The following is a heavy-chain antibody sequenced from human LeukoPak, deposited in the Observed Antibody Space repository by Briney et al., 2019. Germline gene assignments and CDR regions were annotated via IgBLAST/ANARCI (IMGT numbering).Heavy chain of an antibody. V-gene: IGHV5-51*01. CDR1: GYSFTSYW. CDR2: IYPGDSDT. CDR3: ARLGPSVDIVATMHDY. J-gene: IGHJ4*02. D-gene: IGHD5-12*01. Sequence: GESLKISCKGSGYSFTSYWIGWVRQMPGKCLEWMGIIYPGDSDTRYSPSFQGQVTISADKSISTAYLQWSSLKASDTAMYCCARLGPSVDIVATMHDYWGQGTLVTVSS.